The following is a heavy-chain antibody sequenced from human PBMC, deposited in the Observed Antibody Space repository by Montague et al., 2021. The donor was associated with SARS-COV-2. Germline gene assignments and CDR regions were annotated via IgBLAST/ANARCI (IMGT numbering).Heavy chain of an antibody. CDR1: GYTFNRYG. Sequence: SVKVSCKASGYTFNRYGINWLRQAPGQGLEWMGWISAYNGETNYAQKFQDRVTVTTDTPTSSVYMEVRSLRSGDTAMYYCARVGHSGYIDSWGQGTLVTVSS. CDR3: ARVGHSGYIDS. D-gene: IGHD1-26*01. J-gene: IGHJ4*02. V-gene: IGHV1-18*04. CDR2: ISAYNGET.